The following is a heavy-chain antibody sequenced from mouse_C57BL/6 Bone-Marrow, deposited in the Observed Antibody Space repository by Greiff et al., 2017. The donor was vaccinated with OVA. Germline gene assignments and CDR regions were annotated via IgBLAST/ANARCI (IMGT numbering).Heavy chain of an antibody. Sequence: EVQLVESGGGLVKPGGSLKLSCAASGFTFSSYAMSWVRQTPEKRLEWVATISDGGSYTYYPDTVKGRFTIFRDNAKNNLYLQMSHLKSEDTAMYYCASNYYGSLWYFDVWGTGTTVTVSS. CDR3: ASNYYGSLWYFDV. CDR1: GFTFSSYA. CDR2: ISDGGSYT. V-gene: IGHV5-4*01. D-gene: IGHD1-1*01. J-gene: IGHJ1*03.